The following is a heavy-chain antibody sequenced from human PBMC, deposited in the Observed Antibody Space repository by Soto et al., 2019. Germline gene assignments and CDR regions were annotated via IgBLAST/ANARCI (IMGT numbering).Heavy chain of an antibody. D-gene: IGHD4-17*01. V-gene: IGHV3-23*01. CDR2: ISGSGGST. Sequence: GSLRLSCAASGFTFSSYAMTWVREAPGKGLEWVSTISGSGGSTYYADSVKGRFTISRDNSKKTLYLQMNSLRAEDTAVYYCANLTPTRYFDYWGQGTLVTVSS. CDR1: GFTFSSYA. J-gene: IGHJ4*02. CDR3: ANLTPTRYFDY.